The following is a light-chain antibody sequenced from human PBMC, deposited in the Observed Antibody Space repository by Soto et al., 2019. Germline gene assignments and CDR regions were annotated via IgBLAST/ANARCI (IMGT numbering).Light chain of an antibody. V-gene: IGLV2-23*02. Sequence: QSALTQPASVSGSPGQSITISCTGTNSDLGTYNLVSWYQQHPGKAPKLIICEVNKWPSGVPSRFSGSKSGNTASLTISGLQADDEADYYCCSYAGSVAYVFGPGTQLTVL. J-gene: IGLJ7*01. CDR3: CSYAGSVAYV. CDR2: EVN. CDR1: NSDLGTYNL.